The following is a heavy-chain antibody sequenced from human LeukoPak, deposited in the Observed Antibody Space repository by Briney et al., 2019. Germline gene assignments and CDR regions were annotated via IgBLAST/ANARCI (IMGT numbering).Heavy chain of an antibody. Sequence: GGSLRLSCAASGFTFSSYAMSWVPQAPGKGLEWGGRIKSKTDGGTTDYAAPGKGRFTISRDDSKNTLYLQLSSLKTEDTAVYYCTTSPRSDCSSTSCLGNWFDPWGQGTLVTVSS. CDR2: IKSKTDGGTT. CDR3: TTSPRSDCSSTSCLGNWFDP. CDR1: GFTFSSYA. V-gene: IGHV3-15*01. J-gene: IGHJ5*02. D-gene: IGHD2-2*01.